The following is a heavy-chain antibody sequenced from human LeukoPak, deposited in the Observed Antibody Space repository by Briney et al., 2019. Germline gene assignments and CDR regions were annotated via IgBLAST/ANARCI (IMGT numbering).Heavy chain of an antibody. V-gene: IGHV1-69*05. CDR2: IIPIFGTA. CDR3: ARDRHYCSGGSCYSGTFDY. J-gene: IGHJ4*02. D-gene: IGHD2-15*01. CDR1: GGTFSSYA. Sequence: SVKVSCKASGGTFSSYAISWVRQAPGRGLEWMGRIIPIFGTANYAEKFQGRVTITTDESTSTAYMELSSLRSEDTAVYYCARDRHYCSGGSCYSGTFDYWGQGTLVTVSS.